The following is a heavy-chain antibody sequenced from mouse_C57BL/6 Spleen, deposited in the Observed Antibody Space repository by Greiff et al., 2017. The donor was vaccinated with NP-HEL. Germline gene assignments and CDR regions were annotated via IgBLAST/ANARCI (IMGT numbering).Heavy chain of an antibody. J-gene: IGHJ4*01. Sequence: QVQLQQSGAELVRPGTSVKMSCKASGYTFTNYWIGWAKQRPGHGLAWIGDIYPGGGYTNYNEKFKGKATLTADKSSSTAYMQFSSLTSEDSAIYYGARRGGDDYYGAMDYWGQGTSVTVSS. V-gene: IGHV1-63*01. CDR1: GYTFTNYW. D-gene: IGHD2-3*01. CDR2: IYPGGGYT. CDR3: ARRGGDDYYGAMDY.